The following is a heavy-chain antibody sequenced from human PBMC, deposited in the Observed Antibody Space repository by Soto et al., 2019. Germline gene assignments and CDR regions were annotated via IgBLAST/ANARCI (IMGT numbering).Heavy chain of an antibody. CDR3: ARADPDASVGY. Sequence: LSLTCTVSGGSITSSYWSWIRRPPGKGLEWIGYISYSGSTYYNPSLKSRVTISADTSKNQFSLRMNSMIAADTAVYYCARADPDASVGYWGQGTLVTVSS. CDR1: GGSITSSY. D-gene: IGHD2-15*01. CDR2: ISYSGST. J-gene: IGHJ4*02. V-gene: IGHV4-59*01.